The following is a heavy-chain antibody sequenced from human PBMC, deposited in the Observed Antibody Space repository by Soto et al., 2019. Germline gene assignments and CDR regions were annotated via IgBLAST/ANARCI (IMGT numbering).Heavy chain of an antibody. CDR3: LRDLNVPQSSD. V-gene: IGHV3-30*03. Sequence: QVQLVETGGGVVQPGRSLRLSCAASGVTFSNYGMHWVRQAPGRGLEWVATISHHGSDKYYADSVKGRFTISRDDSKNTLYVQMNSLRVEDTAVYYCLRDLNVPQSSDWGQGTLVTVSS. D-gene: IGHD2-15*01. J-gene: IGHJ4*02. CDR1: GVTFSNYG. CDR2: ISHHGSDK.